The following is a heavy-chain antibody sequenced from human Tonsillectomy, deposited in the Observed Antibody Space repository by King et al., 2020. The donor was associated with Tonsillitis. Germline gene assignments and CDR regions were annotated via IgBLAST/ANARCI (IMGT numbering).Heavy chain of an antibody. V-gene: IGHV3-13*01. CDR1: GFTFSSYD. D-gene: IGHD5-18*01. CDR2: IGTAGDT. Sequence: VQLVESGGGLVQPGGSLRLSCAASGFTFSSYDMHWVRQATGKGLEWVSAIGTAGDTSYPGSVKGRVTISRENAKNSLYLQMNSLRAGDTAVYYCARGDTENAFDIWGQGTMVTVSS. CDR3: ARGDTENAFDI. J-gene: IGHJ3*02.